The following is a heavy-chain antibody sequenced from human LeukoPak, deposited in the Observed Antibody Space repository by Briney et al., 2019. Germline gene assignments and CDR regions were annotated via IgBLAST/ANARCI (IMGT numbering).Heavy chain of an antibody. D-gene: IGHD2-2*01. J-gene: IGHJ4*02. CDR1: GFIFSNYA. V-gene: IGHV3-23*01. CDR2: IDSTGAYT. Sequence: GSLRLSCAASGFIFSNYAMSWVRQAPGKGLEWVSAIDSTGAYTWYADSVKGRFTISRDNSKNTLYLQMNSLRAEDTAVYYCARVNGAYCSSTSCPSPHFDYWGQGTLVTVSS. CDR3: ARVNGAYCSSTSCPSPHFDY.